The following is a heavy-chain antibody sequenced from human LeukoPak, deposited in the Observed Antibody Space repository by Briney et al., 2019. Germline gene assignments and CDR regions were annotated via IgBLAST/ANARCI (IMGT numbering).Heavy chain of an antibody. CDR1: VYTFTNYY. D-gene: IGHD5-12*01. Sequence: ASVNVSCKSSVYTFTNYYMHWMRHAPGQGLEWMGIINPSSCGTNYAQKVQGRVTMTKDTATTTVYMELSSLGSEDTAVYYCAREWPHTYRFDPWGQGTLVTVSS. V-gene: IGHV1-46*01. CDR2: INPSSCGT. J-gene: IGHJ5*02. CDR3: AREWPHTYRFDP.